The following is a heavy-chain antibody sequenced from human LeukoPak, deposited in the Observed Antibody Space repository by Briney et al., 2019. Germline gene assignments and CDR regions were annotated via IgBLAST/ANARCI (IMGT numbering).Heavy chain of an antibody. CDR1: GGTFSSYA. J-gene: IGHJ4*02. D-gene: IGHD2-2*01. Sequence: GASVKVSCKASGGTFSSYAISWVRQAPGQGLEWMGGIIPIFGTANYAQKFQGRVTITADESTSTAYMELSSLRSEDTAVYYCASLYCSSTSCYSPFDYWGQGTLVTVSS. V-gene: IGHV1-69*13. CDR2: IIPIFGTA. CDR3: ASLYCSSTSCYSPFDY.